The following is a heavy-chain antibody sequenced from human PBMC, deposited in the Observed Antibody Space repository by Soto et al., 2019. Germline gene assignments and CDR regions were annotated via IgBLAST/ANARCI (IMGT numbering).Heavy chain of an antibody. CDR1: GYTFTSYG. CDR3: ARDCGVSSSWYVDY. Sequence: GASVKVSCKASGYTFTSYGISWVRQAPGQGLEWMGWISAYNGNTNYAQKLQGRVTMTTDTSTSTAYMELRNLRSDDTAVYYCARDCGVSSSWYVDYWGQGTLVTVSS. D-gene: IGHD6-13*01. CDR2: ISAYNGNT. J-gene: IGHJ4*02. V-gene: IGHV1-18*01.